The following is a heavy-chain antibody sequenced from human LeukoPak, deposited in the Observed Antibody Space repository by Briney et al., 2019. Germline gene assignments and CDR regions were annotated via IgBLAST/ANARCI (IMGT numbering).Heavy chain of an antibody. J-gene: IGHJ4*02. CDR1: GYSISSGYY. CDR2: IYYSGST. D-gene: IGHD4-17*01. V-gene: IGHV4-38-2*02. Sequence: PSETLSLTCTVSGYSISSGYYWGWIRQPPGKGLEWIGSIYYSGSTYYNPSLKSRVTISVDTSKNQFSLKLSSVTAADTAVYYCARELDYGDYVTLGYWGQGTLVTVSS. CDR3: ARELDYGDYVTLGY.